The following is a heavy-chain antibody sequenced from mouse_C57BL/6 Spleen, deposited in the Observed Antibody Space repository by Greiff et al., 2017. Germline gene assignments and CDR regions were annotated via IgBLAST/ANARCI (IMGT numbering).Heavy chain of an antibody. CDR1: GYTFTSYW. D-gene: IGHD3-2*02. V-gene: IGHV1-55*01. Sequence: VQLQQPGAELVKPGASVKMSCKASGYTFTSYWITWVKQRPGQGLEWIGDIYPGSGSTNYNEKFKSKATLTVDTSSSTAYLQLSSLTSEDSAVDYCALDSSGYKGFAYGGQGTLVTVSA. CDR3: ALDSSGYKGFAY. J-gene: IGHJ3*01. CDR2: IYPGSGST.